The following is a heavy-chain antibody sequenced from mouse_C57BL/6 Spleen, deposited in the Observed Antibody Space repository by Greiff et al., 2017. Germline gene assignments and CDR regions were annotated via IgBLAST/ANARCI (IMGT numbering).Heavy chain of an antibody. V-gene: IGHV1-53*01. CDR1: GYTFTSYW. D-gene: IGHD2-4*01. CDR2: INPSNGGT. J-gene: IGHJ2*01. CDR3: TRALYDYDALFDY. Sequence: QVQLQQPGTELVKPGASVKLSCKASGYTFTSYWMHWVKQRPGQGLEWIGNINPSNGGTNYNEKFKSKATLTVDKSSSTAYMQLSSLTSEDSAGYYCTRALYDYDALFDYWGQGTTLTVSS.